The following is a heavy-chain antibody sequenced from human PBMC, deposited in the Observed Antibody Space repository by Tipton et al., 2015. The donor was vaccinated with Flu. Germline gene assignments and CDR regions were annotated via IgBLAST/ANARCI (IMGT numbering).Heavy chain of an antibody. CDR2: IYYSGST. CDR1: GGSISSYY. CDR3: AGGRGIAAAGPCDY. V-gene: IGHV4-59*01. J-gene: IGHJ4*02. D-gene: IGHD6-13*01. Sequence: TLSLTCTVSGGSISSYYWSWIRQPPGKGLEWIGYIYYSGSTNYNPSLKSRVTISVDTSKNQFSLKLSSVAAADTAGYYCAGGRGIAAAGPCDYWGQGTLVTVSS.